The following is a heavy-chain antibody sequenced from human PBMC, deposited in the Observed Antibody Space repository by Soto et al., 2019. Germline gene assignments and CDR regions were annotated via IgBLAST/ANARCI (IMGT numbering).Heavy chain of an antibody. J-gene: IGHJ5*02. V-gene: IGHV1-18*01. D-gene: IGHD3-10*01. CDR3: ARGVGSGIYYNQYNWFDP. CDR2: INVYNGNT. Sequence: ASVKVSCKASSYTFTTYGISWVRQAPGQGLEWMGWINVYNGNTKYAQKLQGRVTMTTNTSTSTAYMELRSLISDDTAVYYCARGVGSGIYYNQYNWFDPWGQGTLVTVSS. CDR1: SYTFTTYG.